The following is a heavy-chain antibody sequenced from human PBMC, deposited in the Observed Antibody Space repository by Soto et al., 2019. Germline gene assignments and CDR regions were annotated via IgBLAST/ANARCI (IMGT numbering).Heavy chain of an antibody. Sequence: GSVNVSCKASGCTFTSYDINWVRQAPGQGLEWMGWMNPNSGNTGYAQKFQGRVTMTRNTSISTAYMELSSLRSEDTAVYYCAREGPGAYYYDSSGYYSGNWFDPWGQGTLVTVSS. CDR2: MNPNSGNT. V-gene: IGHV1-8*01. D-gene: IGHD3-22*01. J-gene: IGHJ5*02. CDR3: AREGPGAYYYDSSGYYSGNWFDP. CDR1: GCTFTSYD.